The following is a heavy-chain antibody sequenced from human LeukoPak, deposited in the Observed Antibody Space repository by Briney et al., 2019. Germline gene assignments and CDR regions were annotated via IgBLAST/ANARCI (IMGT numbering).Heavy chain of an antibody. CDR3: ARLHGAYPFDS. CDR1: GFTFSSYA. D-gene: IGHD4/OR15-4a*01. Sequence: GGSLRLSCAASGFTFSSYAMSWVRQAPGKGLEWVSAISGSGGSTYYADSVKGRFTISRDNAKSSLYLQMNSLRAEDTAVYYCARLHGAYPFDSWGQGTLVTVSS. V-gene: IGHV3-23*01. J-gene: IGHJ4*02. CDR2: ISGSGGST.